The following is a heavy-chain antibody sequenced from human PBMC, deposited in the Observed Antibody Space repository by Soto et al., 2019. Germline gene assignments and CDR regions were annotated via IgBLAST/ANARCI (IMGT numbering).Heavy chain of an antibody. V-gene: IGHV3-74*03. Sequence: EVQLVESGGGLVQPGGSLRLSCAASGFTFSTYWMHWVRQAPGKGLVWVSGINTDGSSTTYADSVKGRFTISRDNAKNTLYMQMNSLRAEDTAVYYCARDQYYYDSSDLPHFWGQGTLVTVSS. CDR1: GFTFSTYW. CDR2: INTDGSST. J-gene: IGHJ4*02. D-gene: IGHD3-22*01. CDR3: ARDQYYYDSSDLPHF.